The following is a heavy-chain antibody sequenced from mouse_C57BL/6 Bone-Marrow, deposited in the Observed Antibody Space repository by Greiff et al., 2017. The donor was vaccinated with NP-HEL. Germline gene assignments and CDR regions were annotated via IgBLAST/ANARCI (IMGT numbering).Heavy chain of an antibody. CDR3: ASPYYYGAAWFAY. Sequence: EVHLVESGGGLVKPGGSLKLSCAASGFTFSSYAMSWVRQTPEKRLEWVATISDGGSYTYYPDNVKGRFTISRDNAKNNLYLQMSHLKSEDTAMYYCASPYYYGAAWFAYWGQGTLVTVSA. CDR1: GFTFSSYA. V-gene: IGHV5-4*01. CDR2: ISDGGSYT. J-gene: IGHJ3*01. D-gene: IGHD1-1*01.